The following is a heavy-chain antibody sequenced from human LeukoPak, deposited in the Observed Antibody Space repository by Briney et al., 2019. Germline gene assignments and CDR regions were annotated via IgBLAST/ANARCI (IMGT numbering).Heavy chain of an antibody. J-gene: IGHJ4*02. CDR1: GGSINSSTYY. D-gene: IGHD3-10*01. CDR3: ARADNYGSILDY. V-gene: IGHV4-39*07. CDR2: IYYSGST. Sequence: SETLSLTCTVSGGSINSSTYYWGWIRQPPGKGLEWIGSIYYSGSTYYNPSLKSRVAISVDTSKNHFSLKLSSVTAADTAVYYCARADNYGSILDYWGRGTLVTVSS.